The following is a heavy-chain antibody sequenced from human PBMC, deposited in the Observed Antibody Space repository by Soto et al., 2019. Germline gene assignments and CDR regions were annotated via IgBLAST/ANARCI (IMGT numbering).Heavy chain of an antibody. J-gene: IGHJ4*02. V-gene: IGHV4-39*07. CDR3: ARDKITGLFDY. D-gene: IGHD2-8*02. Sequence: PSETLSLTCNVSGGSISSSSYYWTWIRQPPGTGLEWIGEINHSGSTNYNPSLKSRVTISVDTSKNQFSLKLTSVTAADTAVYYCARDKITGLFDYWGQGTLVTVSS. CDR2: INHSGST. CDR1: GGSISSSSYY.